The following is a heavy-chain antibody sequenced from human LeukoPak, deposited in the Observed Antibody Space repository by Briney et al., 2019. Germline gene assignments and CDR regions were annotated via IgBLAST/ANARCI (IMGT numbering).Heavy chain of an antibody. V-gene: IGHV4-38-2*02. CDR2: IYHSGST. CDR1: GYSISSGYY. D-gene: IGHD3-10*01. CDR3: ARVNYYGSGSYGWFDP. J-gene: IGHJ5*02. Sequence: PSETLSLTCTVSGYSISSGYYWGWIRQPPGKGLEWIGSIYHSGSTYYNPSLKSRVTISVDTSKNQFSLKLSSVTAADTAVYYCARVNYYGSGSYGWFDPWGQGTLVTVSS.